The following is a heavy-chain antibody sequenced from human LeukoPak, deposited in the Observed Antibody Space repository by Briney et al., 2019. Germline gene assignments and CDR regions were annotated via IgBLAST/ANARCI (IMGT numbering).Heavy chain of an antibody. V-gene: IGHV3-53*01. J-gene: IGHJ4*02. CDR2: IYSGGST. CDR3: ARGSIYYYDSSGYFGL. CDR1: GFTVSSNY. Sequence: PGGSLRLSCAASGFTVSSNYMSWVRQAPGKGLEWVSVIYSGGSTYYADSVKGRFTISRDNSKNTLYLQMNSLRAEDTAVYYCARGSIYYYDSSGYFGLWGQGTLVTVSS. D-gene: IGHD3-22*01.